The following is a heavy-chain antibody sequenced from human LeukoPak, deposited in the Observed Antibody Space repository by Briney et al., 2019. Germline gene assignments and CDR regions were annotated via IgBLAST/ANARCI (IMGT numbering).Heavy chain of an antibody. V-gene: IGHV1-69*04. CDR3: ARDGIIPDAFDI. CDR2: IIPILGIA. CDR1: GGTFSSYA. D-gene: IGHD3-16*01. J-gene: IGHJ3*02. Sequence: KISCKASGGTFSSYAISWVRQAPGQGLEWMGRIIPILGIANYAQKFQGRVTITADKSTSTAYMELSSLRSEDTAVYYCARDGIIPDAFDIWGQGTMVTVSS.